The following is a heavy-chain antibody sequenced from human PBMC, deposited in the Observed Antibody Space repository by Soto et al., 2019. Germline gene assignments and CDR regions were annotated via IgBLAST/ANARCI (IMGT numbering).Heavy chain of an antibody. CDR3: ARERKFDFWRKGLDV. CDR1: GYTFTSYD. V-gene: IGHV1-8*01. Sequence: QATLVQSGAEVKKPGASVKVSCKASGYTFTSYDINWVRQAPGQGLEWLGWMDPNSGSTGYAQNFQGRVTMTRNISINTAHMELSSLRSEDTAVYYCARERKFDFWRKGLDVWGQGTTVTVSS. D-gene: IGHD3-3*01. CDR2: MDPNSGST. J-gene: IGHJ6*02.